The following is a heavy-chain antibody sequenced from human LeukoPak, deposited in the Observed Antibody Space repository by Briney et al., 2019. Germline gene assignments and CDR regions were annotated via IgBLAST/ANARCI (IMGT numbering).Heavy chain of an antibody. Sequence: SGTLSLTCTVSGGSISSYYWSWIRQPPGKGLEWIGYIYYSGSTNYNPSLKSRVTISVDTSKNQFSLKLSSVTAADTAVYYCARGHGGNPEKYFDYWGQGTLVTVSS. CDR2: IYYSGST. V-gene: IGHV4-59*01. CDR3: ARGHGGNPEKYFDY. D-gene: IGHD4-23*01. CDR1: GGSISSYY. J-gene: IGHJ4*02.